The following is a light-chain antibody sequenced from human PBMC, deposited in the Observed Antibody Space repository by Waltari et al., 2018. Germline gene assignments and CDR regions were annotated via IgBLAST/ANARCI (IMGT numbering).Light chain of an antibody. CDR3: QQRTNWPRT. Sequence: EVILTQSPATLSLSPGERATLSCRASQSVDINLAWYQHKPGQAPRLLIYDASNRATGIPARFSGSGSGTDFTLTISSLEPEDFAVYYCQQRTNWPRTFGQGTQVEIK. V-gene: IGKV3-11*01. CDR1: QSVDIN. J-gene: IGKJ1*01. CDR2: DAS.